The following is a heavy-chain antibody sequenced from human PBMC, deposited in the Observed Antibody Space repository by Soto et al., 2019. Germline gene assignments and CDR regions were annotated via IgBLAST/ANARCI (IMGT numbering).Heavy chain of an antibody. CDR3: ATRFTIVVAPSAPFDY. J-gene: IGHJ4*02. V-gene: IGHV3-23*04. CDR1: GVTFSSCG. D-gene: IGHD2-15*01. Sequence: EVQVVESGGTLVRPGGSLRLSCRVSGVTFSSCGMSWVRQVPGQGLEWVSAISGRGDTTHYADSVKGRFTISRDNSKSTLYLQMNSLGAEDRAVYDWATRFTIVVAPSAPFDYWGRGTLVTVSS. CDR2: ISGRGDTT.